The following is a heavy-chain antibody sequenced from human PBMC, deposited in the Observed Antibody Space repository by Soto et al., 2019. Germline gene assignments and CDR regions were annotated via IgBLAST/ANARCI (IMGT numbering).Heavy chain of an antibody. Sequence: QVQLVESGGGLVKPGGSLRLSCAASGFTFSDYYMSWIRQAPGKGLEWVSNISSSFSYTNYADSVKGRFTISRDNAKNSLYLQMNSLGAEYTAVYYCARGPGGWYFDLWGRGTLVTVSS. V-gene: IGHV3-11*05. CDR3: ARGPGGWYFDL. CDR2: ISSSFSYT. CDR1: GFTFSDYY. D-gene: IGHD2-8*02. J-gene: IGHJ2*01.